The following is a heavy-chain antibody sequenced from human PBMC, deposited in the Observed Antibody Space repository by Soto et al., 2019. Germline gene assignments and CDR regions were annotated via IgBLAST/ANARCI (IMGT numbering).Heavy chain of an antibody. Sequence: ASVKVSCKASGYTFTSYYMHWVRQAPGQGLEWMGIINPSGGSTSYAQKFQGRVTMTRDTSTSTVYMELSSLRSEDTAVYYCARDREIAAAGIGDAFDSWGQGTMVTVSS. CDR2: INPSGGST. J-gene: IGHJ3*02. V-gene: IGHV1-46*03. D-gene: IGHD6-13*01. CDR3: ARDREIAAAGIGDAFDS. CDR1: GYTFTSYY.